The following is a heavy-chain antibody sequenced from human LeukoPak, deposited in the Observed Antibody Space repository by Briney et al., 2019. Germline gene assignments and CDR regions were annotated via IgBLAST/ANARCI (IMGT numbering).Heavy chain of an antibody. CDR2: INHSGST. V-gene: IGHV4-34*01. D-gene: IGHD2-15*01. Sequence: SSETLSLTCAVYGGSFSGYYWSWIRQPPGKGLEWIGEINHSGSTNYNPSLKSRVTISVDTSKNQFSLKLSSVTAADTAVYYCARLVVGATVNFDYWGQGTLVTVSS. J-gene: IGHJ4*02. CDR1: GGSFSGYY. CDR3: ARLVVGATVNFDY.